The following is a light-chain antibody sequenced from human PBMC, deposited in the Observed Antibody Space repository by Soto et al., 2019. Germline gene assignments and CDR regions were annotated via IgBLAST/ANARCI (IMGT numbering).Light chain of an antibody. CDR2: EVS. CDR1: SSDVGGYNY. J-gene: IGLJ2*01. CDR3: SSYTSSSTLG. Sequence: QSVLTQPASVSGSPGQSITISCTGTSSDVGGYNYVSWYQQHTGKAPKLMIYEVSNRPSGVSNRFSGSKSGNTASLTISGLQAEDEADYYCSSYTSSSTLGFGGGTKLTVL. V-gene: IGLV2-14*01.